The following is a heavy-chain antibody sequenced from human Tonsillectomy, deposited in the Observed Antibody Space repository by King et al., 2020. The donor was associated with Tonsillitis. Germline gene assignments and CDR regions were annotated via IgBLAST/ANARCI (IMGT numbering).Heavy chain of an antibody. V-gene: IGHV3-30*02. CDR3: AKDLPTAMAPSYYGMDV. CDR1: GFTFSSYG. D-gene: IGHD5-18*01. Sequence: VQLVESGGGVVQPGGSLRLSCAASGFTFSSYGMHWVRQAPGKGLEWVAFIRYDGSNKYYADSVKGRFTISRDNSKNTLYLQMNSLRAEDTAVYYCAKDLPTAMAPSYYGMDVWAKGPRSPSP. CDR2: IRYDGSNK. J-gene: IGHJ6*02.